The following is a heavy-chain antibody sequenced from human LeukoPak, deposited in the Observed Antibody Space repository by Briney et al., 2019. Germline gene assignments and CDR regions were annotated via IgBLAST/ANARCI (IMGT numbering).Heavy chain of an antibody. CDR2: INPNSGGT. J-gene: IGHJ4*02. CDR1: GGTFTGYY. V-gene: IGHV1-2*02. Sequence: ASVKVSCKASGGTFTGYYMHWVRQAPGQGLEWMGWINPNSGGTNYAQKFQGRVTMTRDTSISTAYMELSRLRSDDTAVYYCARDLSDYGDYVGRIDYWGQGTLVTVSS. CDR3: ARDLSDYGDYVGRIDY. D-gene: IGHD4-17*01.